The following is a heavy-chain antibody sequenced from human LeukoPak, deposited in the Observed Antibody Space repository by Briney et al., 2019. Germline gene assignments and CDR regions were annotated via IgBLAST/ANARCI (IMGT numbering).Heavy chain of an antibody. J-gene: IGHJ4*02. CDR1: GGSISSSNYY. V-gene: IGHV4-61*05. Sequence: PSETLSLTCIVSGGSISSSNYYWGWIRQPPGKGLEWIGYIHYTGSINYNPSLKSRVTISVDTSKNQFSLRLTSVTAADTAVYYCARLSLAVLTCSSPTCNHANWGQGALVTVSS. CDR3: ARLSLAVLTCSSPTCNHAN. CDR2: IHYTGSI. D-gene: IGHD2-2*01.